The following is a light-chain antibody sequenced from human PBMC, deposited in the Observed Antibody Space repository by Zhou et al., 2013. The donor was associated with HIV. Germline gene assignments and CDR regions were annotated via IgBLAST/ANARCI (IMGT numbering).Light chain of an antibody. CDR3: QQYGTSPRT. V-gene: IGKV3-20*01. Sequence: IVMTQSPATLSVSPGESATLSCRASQSVSNNYLAWYQQKPGQAPRLLIYGASSRATGIPDRFSGSGSGTDFTLTISRLEPEDFAVYSCQQYGTSPRTFGQGTRL. J-gene: IGKJ5*01. CDR1: QSVSNNY. CDR2: GAS.